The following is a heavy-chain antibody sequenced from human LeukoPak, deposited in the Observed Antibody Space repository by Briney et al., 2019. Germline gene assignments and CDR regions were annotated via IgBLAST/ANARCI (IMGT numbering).Heavy chain of an antibody. D-gene: IGHD2-15*01. J-gene: IGHJ4*02. CDR2: IYYSGST. Sequence: SETLSLTCTVSGGSISSGDYYWSWIRQPPGKGLEWIGYIYYSGSTYYNPSLKSQVTISVDTSKNQFSLKLSSVTAADTAVYYCARDRGGNFDYWGQGTLVTVSS. CDR3: ARDRGGNFDY. CDR1: GGSISSGDYY. V-gene: IGHV4-30-4*08.